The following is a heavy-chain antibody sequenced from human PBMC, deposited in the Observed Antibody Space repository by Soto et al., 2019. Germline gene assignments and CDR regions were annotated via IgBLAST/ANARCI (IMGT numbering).Heavy chain of an antibody. V-gene: IGHV3-74*02. CDR3: ARGDCVGGTCYSLAGSFYYDMDV. J-gene: IGHJ6*03. CDR2: INSDGSGS. D-gene: IGHD2-15*01. Sequence: EVQLVESGGGLVQPGGSLRLSCAASGFTFSNYWMYWVRQAPGKGLVWVSRINSDGSGSSYADSVKGRLTISRDNVKNTLYLQMDRLRAEDTAVYYCARGDCVGGTCYSLAGSFYYDMDVWGKGTTVTVFS. CDR1: GFTFSNYW.